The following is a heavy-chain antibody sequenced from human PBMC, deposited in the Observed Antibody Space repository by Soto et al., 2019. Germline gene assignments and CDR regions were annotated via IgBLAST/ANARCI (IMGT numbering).Heavy chain of an antibody. CDR1: GFTFSSYA. V-gene: IGHV3-23*01. Sequence: GGSLGLSCAASGFTFSSYAMSWVRQAPGKGLEWVSAISGSGGSTYYADSVKGRFTISRDNSKNTLYLQMNSLRAEDTAVYYCAKVITNRWSAFDIWGQGTMVTVSS. D-gene: IGHD1-1*01. CDR3: AKVITNRWSAFDI. J-gene: IGHJ3*02. CDR2: ISGSGGST.